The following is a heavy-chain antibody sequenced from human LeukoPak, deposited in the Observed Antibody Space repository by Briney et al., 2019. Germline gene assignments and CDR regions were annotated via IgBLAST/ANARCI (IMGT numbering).Heavy chain of an antibody. CDR3: TKVHNTAIVGGFDS. D-gene: IGHD5-18*01. CDR2: ISWSSASI. Sequence: GRSLRLSCAASGFAFDDYAMYWVRQAPGKGPEWVSVISWSSASIVYADSVKGRFIVSRDNAKNSLYLQMNSLRPVDTAFYYCTKVHNTAIVGGFDSWGQGALVTVSS. V-gene: IGHV3-9*01. J-gene: IGHJ4*02. CDR1: GFAFDDYA.